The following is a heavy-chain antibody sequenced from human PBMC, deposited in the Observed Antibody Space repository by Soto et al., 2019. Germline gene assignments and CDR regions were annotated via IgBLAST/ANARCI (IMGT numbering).Heavy chain of an antibody. J-gene: IGHJ4*02. CDR2: ISTSGTTI. CDR3: ARDLATRPNDYFDY. D-gene: IGHD1-1*01. V-gene: IGHV3-11*01. CDR1: GFTFSDYY. Sequence: QVQLVESGGGLVKPGGSLRLSCAASGFTFSDYYMSWIRQAPGKGLEWVSYISTSGTTIYYADSVKGRFIISRDNAKNSLYLQMNSLRDEDTAWYYCARDLATRPNDYFDYWGQGTLVTVSS.